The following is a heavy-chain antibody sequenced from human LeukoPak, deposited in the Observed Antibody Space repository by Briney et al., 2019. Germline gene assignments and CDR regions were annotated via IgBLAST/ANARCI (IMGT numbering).Heavy chain of an antibody. J-gene: IGHJ4*02. CDR3: ARHGTRYYDILAGYYRLDHYYFDY. D-gene: IGHD3-9*01. V-gene: IGHV4-39*01. Sequence: SESLSLTCTVSGGSISSNIYYWGWIRQPPGKGLEWIGSISYSGSTYYNPSLKSRVTVYVDTSKNQFSPKLRSVTAADTAVYYCARHGTRYYDILAGYYRLDHYYFDYWGQGTLVTVSS. CDR1: GGSISSNIYY. CDR2: ISYSGST.